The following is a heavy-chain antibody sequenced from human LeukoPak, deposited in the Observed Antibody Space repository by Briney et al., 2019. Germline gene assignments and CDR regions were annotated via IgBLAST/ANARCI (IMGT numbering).Heavy chain of an antibody. D-gene: IGHD4-17*01. V-gene: IGHV3-7*01. Sequence: GGSLRLSCVASGFTFSDHWMSWVRQAPGKGLEWVANIKQDESKRYYVDSVKGRFTISRDNAKNSLYLQMNSLRAEDTAVYYCARAGDYGDYFDYWCQGTLVTVSS. J-gene: IGHJ4*02. CDR1: GFTFSDHW. CDR3: ARAGDYGDYFDY. CDR2: IKQDESKR.